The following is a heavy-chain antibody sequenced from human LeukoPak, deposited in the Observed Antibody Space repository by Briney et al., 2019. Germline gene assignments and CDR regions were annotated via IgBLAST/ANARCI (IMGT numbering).Heavy chain of an antibody. V-gene: IGHV3-7*05. Sequence: GGSLRLSCVASGFTFSSHWMSWVRQAPGKGLEWVADIKQDGNEKYYVDSVKGRFTISRDNAKNSLYLQMNSPRAEDTAVYYCARDGVAPGIYFDYWGQGTLVTVSS. CDR3: ARDGVAPGIYFDY. CDR2: IKQDGNEK. CDR1: GFTFSSHW. D-gene: IGHD2-2*01. J-gene: IGHJ4*02.